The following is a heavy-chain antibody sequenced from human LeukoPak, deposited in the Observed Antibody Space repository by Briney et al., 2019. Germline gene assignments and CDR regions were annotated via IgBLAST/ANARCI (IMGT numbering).Heavy chain of an antibody. J-gene: IGHJ4*02. D-gene: IGHD6-13*01. CDR3: ARYNSSWYYFDY. Sequence: GGSLRVFCAASGFTVSSNYMSWVRQAPGKGLEWVSVIYSGGSTYYADSVKGRFTISRDNSKNTLYLQMNSLRAEDTAVYYCARYNSSWYYFDYWGQGTLVTVSS. V-gene: IGHV3-66*01. CDR1: GFTVSSNY. CDR2: IYSGGST.